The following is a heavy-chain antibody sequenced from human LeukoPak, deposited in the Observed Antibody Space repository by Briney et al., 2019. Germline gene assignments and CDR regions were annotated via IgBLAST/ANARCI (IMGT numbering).Heavy chain of an antibody. CDR1: GGSISSYSYY. D-gene: IGHD3-10*01. J-gene: IGHJ4*02. V-gene: IGHV4-61*01. CDR3: ARTAKYYYGSETYYFFDY. Sequence: SETLSLTCTVSGGSISSYSYYWSWIRQPPGKGLEWIGYISYTGSTTYNSSLKSRVTISLDTSQNQFSLKLTSVTPADTAVYYCARTAKYYYGSETYYFFDYWGQGTLVTVSS. CDR2: ISYTGST.